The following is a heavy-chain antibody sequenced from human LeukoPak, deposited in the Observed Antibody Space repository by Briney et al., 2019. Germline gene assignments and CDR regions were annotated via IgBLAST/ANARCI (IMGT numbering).Heavy chain of an antibody. V-gene: IGHV4-59*01. Sequence: PSETLSCNCTVSGVSISGNSWSWIRQPPGKGLEWIGYIHYSGSTNYDPSLKSRVTISLDTSKNQFSLKLSSVTAADTAVYYCTASRCGYNNRFCYLWGHGTLVTVSS. CDR2: IHYSGST. CDR3: TASRCGYNNRFCYL. D-gene: IGHD5-24*01. CDR1: GVSISGNS. J-gene: IGHJ2*01.